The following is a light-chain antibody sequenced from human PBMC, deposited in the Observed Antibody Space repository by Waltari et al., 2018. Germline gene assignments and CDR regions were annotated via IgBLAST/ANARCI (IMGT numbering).Light chain of an antibody. J-gene: IGKJ5*01. V-gene: IGKV3-20*01. Sequence: EIVLTQSPGTLSLSPGERATLSCRASQSVSSSYLAWYQQKPGQAPMLLTYGASSRATGIPDRFSGSGSGTDFTLTISRLEPEDFAVYYCQQYGSSPPIPFGQGTRLEIK. CDR3: QQYGSSPPIP. CDR2: GAS. CDR1: QSVSSSY.